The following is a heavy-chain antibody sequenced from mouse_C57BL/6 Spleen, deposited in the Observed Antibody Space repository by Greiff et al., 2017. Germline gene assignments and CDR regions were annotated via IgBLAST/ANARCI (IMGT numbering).Heavy chain of an antibody. CDR3: ASLYGSSNQYYLDY. J-gene: IGHJ2*01. V-gene: IGHV1-72*01. CDR2: IDPNSGGT. CDR1: GYTFTSYC. D-gene: IGHD1-1*01. Sequence: QVQLQQPGAELVKPGASVKLSCKASGYTFTSYCMHWVKQRPGRGLEWIGRIDPNSGGTKYNEKFKSKATLTVDKPYSTAYMQLSDLTSEDSAVYYCASLYGSSNQYYLDYWGKGTTLTVSS.